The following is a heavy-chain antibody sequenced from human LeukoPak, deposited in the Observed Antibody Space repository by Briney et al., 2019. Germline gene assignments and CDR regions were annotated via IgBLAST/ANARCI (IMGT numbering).Heavy chain of an antibody. V-gene: IGHV4-34*01. J-gene: IGHJ4*02. CDR2: INHSGST. CDR1: GGSFSGYY. D-gene: IGHD6-19*01. Sequence: PSETLSLTCAVYGGSFSGYYWSWIRQPPGKGLEWIGEINHSGSTNYNPSLKSRVTISVDTSKNQFSLELSSVTAADTAVYYCASIAGYSSGWYVRAGYWGQGTLVTVSS. CDR3: ASIAGYSSGWYVRAGY.